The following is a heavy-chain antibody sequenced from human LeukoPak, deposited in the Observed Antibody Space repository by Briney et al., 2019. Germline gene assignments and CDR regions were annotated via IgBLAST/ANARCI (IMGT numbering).Heavy chain of an antibody. CDR2: ISYSGST. CDR1: GGSISSGSYY. J-gene: IGHJ3*02. CDR3: ASRYCSGGSCASDAFDI. D-gene: IGHD2-15*01. Sequence: SETLSLTCTVSGGSISSGSYYWAWIRQPPGKGLEWIGSISYSGSTYYNPPLKGRDTISVDTSKNQFSLKLSSVTATDTAVYYCASRYCSGGSCASDAFDIWGQGTMVTVSS. V-gene: IGHV4-39*01.